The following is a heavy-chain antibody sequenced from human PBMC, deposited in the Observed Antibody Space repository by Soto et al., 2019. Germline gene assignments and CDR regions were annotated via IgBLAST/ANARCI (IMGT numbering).Heavy chain of an antibody. CDR1: GFTFSSYA. CDR2: ISGSGGST. D-gene: IGHD3-3*01. CDR3: AKEESLLRFHPYYFDY. Sequence: GGSLRLSCAASGFTFSSYAMSWVRQASGKGLEWVSAISGSGGSTYYADSVKGRFTISRDNSKNTLYLQMNSLRAEDTAVYYCAKEESLLRFHPYYFDYWGQGTLVTVSS. V-gene: IGHV3-23*01. J-gene: IGHJ4*02.